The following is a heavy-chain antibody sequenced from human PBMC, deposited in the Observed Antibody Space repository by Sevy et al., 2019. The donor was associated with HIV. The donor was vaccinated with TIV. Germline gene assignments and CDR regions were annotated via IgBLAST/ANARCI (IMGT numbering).Heavy chain of an antibody. D-gene: IGHD3-10*01. CDR3: ARAGGAKDYGMDV. CDR1: GGSISSYY. Sequence: SETLSLTCTVSGGSISSYYWSWIRQPPGKGLEWIGYIYNIGSTNYKPSLGSRVTISVDTSKNQFSLILSSVTAADTAVYYCARAGGAKDYGMDVWGQGTTVTVSS. J-gene: IGHJ6*02. CDR2: IYNIGST. V-gene: IGHV4-59*01.